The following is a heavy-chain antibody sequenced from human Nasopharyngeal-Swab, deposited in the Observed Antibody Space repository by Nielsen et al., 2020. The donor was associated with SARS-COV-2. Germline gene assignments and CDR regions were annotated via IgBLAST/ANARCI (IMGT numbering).Heavy chain of an antibody. CDR1: GFTFSTYW. Sequence: GGSLRLSCAASGFTFSTYWMSWVRQAPGQGLEWVANIKQDGSEKYYVDSVKGRFTVSRDNAKNSLYLQMNSLRAEDTAVYYCARESVSGSYYGGFDYWGRGTLVTVSS. CDR2: IKQDGSEK. V-gene: IGHV3-7*01. CDR3: ARESVSGSYYGGFDY. D-gene: IGHD1-26*01. J-gene: IGHJ4*02.